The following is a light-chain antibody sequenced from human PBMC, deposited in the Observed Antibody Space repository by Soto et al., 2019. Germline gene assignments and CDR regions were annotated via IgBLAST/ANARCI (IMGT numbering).Light chain of an antibody. CDR2: GAS. J-gene: IGKJ1*01. CDR1: QSVTSN. V-gene: IGKV3-15*01. CDR3: QQYNNWPPWT. Sequence: EIVMTQSPATLYVSPGERATLSCRASQSVTSNLAWYQQKPGQAPRLLIYGASTRATGIPARFSGSGSETEFTLTISSLQSEDFAIYYCQQYNNWPPWTFGQGTKVEIK.